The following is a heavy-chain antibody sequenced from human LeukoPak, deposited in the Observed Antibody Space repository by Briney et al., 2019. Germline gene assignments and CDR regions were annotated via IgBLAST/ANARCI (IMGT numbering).Heavy chain of an antibody. Sequence: PGGSLRLSCAASGFTFDDYAMSWVRQAPGKGLECISGINWNGTGTDYADSVKGRFTISRDNAKNSLYLQMNSLRAEDTAVYYCAELGITMIRGVWGKGTTVTISS. CDR2: INWNGTGT. CDR1: GFTFDDYA. CDR3: AELGITMIRGV. V-gene: IGHV3-20*04. J-gene: IGHJ6*04. D-gene: IGHD3-22*01.